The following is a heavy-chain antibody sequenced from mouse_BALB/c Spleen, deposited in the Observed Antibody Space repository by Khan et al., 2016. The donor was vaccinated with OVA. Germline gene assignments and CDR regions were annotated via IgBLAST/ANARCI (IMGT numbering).Heavy chain of an antibody. D-gene: IGHD2-14*01. CDR2: IYPGNGYT. CDR1: GNIFTSYG. CDR3: TTAYYRYYFDY. Sequence: EVQLQESGAELGRPGSSVKLSCKTSGNIFTSYGIKWVKQRPGQGLDWIGYIYPGNGYTEYSEKFQGKATLTSDTSSNTAYMQLRSLTSEDSAIYFSTTAYYRYYFDYWGQGTTLTVSS. J-gene: IGHJ2*01. V-gene: IGHV1S134*01.